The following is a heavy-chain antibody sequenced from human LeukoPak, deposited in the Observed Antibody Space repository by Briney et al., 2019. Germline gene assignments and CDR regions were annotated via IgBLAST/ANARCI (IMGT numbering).Heavy chain of an antibody. CDR3: TRLGYSTSGFDY. V-gene: IGHV3-73*01. D-gene: IGHD6-13*01. CDR2: IRSKANSYAT. CDR1: GFTFSGSA. Sequence: GGPLRLSCAASGFTFSGSAMHWVRQASGKGLEWVGRIRSKANSYATAYAASVKGRLTISRDDSKNTAYLQMNSLKTEDTAVYYCTRLGYSTSGFDYWGQGTLVTVSS. J-gene: IGHJ4*02.